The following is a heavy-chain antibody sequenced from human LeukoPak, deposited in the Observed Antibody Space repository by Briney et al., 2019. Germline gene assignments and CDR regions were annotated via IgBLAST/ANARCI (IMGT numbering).Heavy chain of an antibody. CDR2: INPDSGGT. CDR1: GNTFTGYF. Sequence: ASVKVSCKASGNTFTGYFMHWVRQAPGQGLEWMGWINPDSGGTNYAEKFQGRVTMTRDTSISTAYMELSRLRPDDTAVYYCARGGPPKTWIQLWGWFDPWGQGTLVTVSS. J-gene: IGHJ5*02. CDR3: ARGGPPKTWIQLWGWFDP. V-gene: IGHV1-2*02. D-gene: IGHD5-18*01.